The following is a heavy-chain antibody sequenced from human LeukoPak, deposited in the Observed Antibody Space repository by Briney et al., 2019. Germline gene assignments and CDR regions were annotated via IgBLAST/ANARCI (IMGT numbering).Heavy chain of an antibody. CDR2: MNPNSGNT. J-gene: IGHJ4*02. CDR3: ARGSGWYEGSDY. V-gene: IGHV1-8*01. D-gene: IGHD6-19*01. CDR1: GYTFTSYD. Sequence: ASVKVSCKASGYTFTSYDINWVRQATGQGLEWMGWMNPNSGNTGYAQKFQGRVTITRNTSISTAYMELSSLRSEDTAVYYCARGSGWYEGSDYWGQGTLVTVSS.